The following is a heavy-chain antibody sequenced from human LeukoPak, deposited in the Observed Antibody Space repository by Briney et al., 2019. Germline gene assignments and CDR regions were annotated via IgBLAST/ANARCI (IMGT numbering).Heavy chain of an antibody. CDR1: GGSFSGYY. V-gene: IGHV4-39*01. Sequence: SETLSLTCAVYGGSFSGYYWGWIRQPPGKGLEWIGSIYYSGSTYYNPSLKSRVTISVDTSKNQFSLKLSSVTAADTAVYYCARHPMGYSNYVLRKYYYGMDVWGQGTTVTVSS. CDR2: IYYSGST. CDR3: ARHPMGYSNYVLRKYYYGMDV. D-gene: IGHD4-11*01. J-gene: IGHJ6*02.